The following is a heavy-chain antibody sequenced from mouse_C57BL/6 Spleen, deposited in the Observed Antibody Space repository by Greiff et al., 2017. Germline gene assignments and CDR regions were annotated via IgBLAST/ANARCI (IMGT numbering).Heavy chain of an antibody. Sequence: VQLKQSVAELVRPGASVKLSCTASGFNIKNTYMHWVKQRPEQGLAWIGRIDPANGNTKYAPKFQGKATITADKSSSTAYMQLSSLTSEDSAVYYCAREGLLPLVDYWGQGTTLTVSS. J-gene: IGHJ2*01. CDR3: AREGLLPLVDY. D-gene: IGHD2-3*01. V-gene: IGHV14-3*01. CDR1: GFNIKNTY. CDR2: IDPANGNT.